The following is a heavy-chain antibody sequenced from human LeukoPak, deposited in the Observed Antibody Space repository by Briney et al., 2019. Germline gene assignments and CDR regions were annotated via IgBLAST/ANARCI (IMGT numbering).Heavy chain of an antibody. D-gene: IGHD4-23*01. CDR2: IASDGSST. J-gene: IGHJ4*02. CDR3: ARGRPHGNDY. V-gene: IGHV3-74*01. CDR1: GFSFSNYA. Sequence: GSLRLSCAASGFSFSNYAMSWVRQAPGKGLVWVSRIASDGSSTTYADSVKGRFSISRDNAKNTLYLQMNSLRVEGTAVYYCARGRPHGNDYWGQGTLVTVSS.